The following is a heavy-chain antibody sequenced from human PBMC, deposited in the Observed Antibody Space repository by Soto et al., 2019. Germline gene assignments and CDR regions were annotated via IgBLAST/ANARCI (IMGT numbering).Heavy chain of an antibody. D-gene: IGHD6-13*01. V-gene: IGHV3-48*02. CDR2: ISSSSSTI. CDR3: ARDEATDSSWYFYYYYGMDV. Sequence: PGGSLRLSCAASGFTFSSYSMNWVRQAPGKGLEWVSYISSSSSTIYYADSVKGRFTISRDNAKNSLYLQMNSLRDEDTAVYYCARDEATDSSWYFYYYYGMDVWGQGTTVTGSS. CDR1: GFTFSSYS. J-gene: IGHJ6*02.